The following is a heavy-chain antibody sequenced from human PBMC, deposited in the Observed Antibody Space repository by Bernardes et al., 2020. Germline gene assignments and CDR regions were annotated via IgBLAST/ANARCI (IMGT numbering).Heavy chain of an antibody. CDR1: GFTFSSYW. CDR3: ARVGTIAVAGTFSLPFDY. Sequence: GSLRISCAASGFTFSSYWMSWVRQAPGKGLEWVANIKQDGSEKYYVDSVKGRFTISRDNAKNSLYLQMNSLRAEDTAVYYCARVGTIAVAGTFSLPFDYWGQGTLVTVSS. J-gene: IGHJ4*02. V-gene: IGHV3-7*01. CDR2: IKQDGSEK. D-gene: IGHD6-19*01.